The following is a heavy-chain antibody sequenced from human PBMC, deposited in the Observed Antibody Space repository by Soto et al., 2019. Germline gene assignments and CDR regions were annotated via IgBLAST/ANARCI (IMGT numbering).Heavy chain of an antibody. Sequence: SETPSLTCTVSGGSISSYYWSWIRQPPGKGLEWIGYIYYSGSTNYNPSLKSRVTISVDTSKNQFSLKLSSVTAADTAVYYCARDNGYSYGYPRDHWGQGTLVTVS. CDR3: ARDNGYSYGYPRDH. CDR1: GGSISSYY. V-gene: IGHV4-59*01. CDR2: IYYSGST. J-gene: IGHJ4*02. D-gene: IGHD5-18*01.